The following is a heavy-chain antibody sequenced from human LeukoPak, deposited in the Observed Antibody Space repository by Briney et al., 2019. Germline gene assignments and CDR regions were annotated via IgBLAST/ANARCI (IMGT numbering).Heavy chain of an antibody. J-gene: IGHJ4*02. D-gene: IGHD6-6*01. V-gene: IGHV3-30*04. CDR3: ARTLIEYSVSSCYFDY. Sequence: PGRSLRLSCAASGFTFNKHAMHWVRQAPGKGLEWVAVISYDGSNKYYADSVKGRFTISRDNSKNTLYLQMNSLRAEDTAVYYCARTLIEYSVSSCYFDYWGQGTLVTVSS. CDR2: ISYDGSNK. CDR1: GFTFNKHA.